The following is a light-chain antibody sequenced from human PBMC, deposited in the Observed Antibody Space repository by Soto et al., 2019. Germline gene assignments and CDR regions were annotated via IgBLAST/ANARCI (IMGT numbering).Light chain of an antibody. J-gene: IGKJ1*01. CDR2: GAS. V-gene: IGKV3D-15*02. CDR1: QSVNSN. Sequence: EIVMTQSPATLSVSPGERGTLSCRASQSVNSNLAWYQQKPGQAPRLLIDGASTRATGIPARFSGSGSGTEFTLTISSLQSEDFAVYYCQQYGSSPSWTFGQGTKVEIK. CDR3: QQYGSSPSWT.